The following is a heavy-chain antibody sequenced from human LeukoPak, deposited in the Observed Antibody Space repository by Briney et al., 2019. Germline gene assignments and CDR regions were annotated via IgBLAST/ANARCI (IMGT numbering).Heavy chain of an antibody. J-gene: IGHJ4*02. Sequence: SVTVSFKCSVCTFSRYAISWVRQAPGQGLEWVGRIFPILGIAYYAQKFQGRVTITADKSTSTAYMELSSLRSEDTAVYYCARARLHYYDSSGYSSPFDCWGQATLVTVSS. D-gene: IGHD3-22*01. V-gene: IGHV1-69*10. CDR2: IFPILGIA. CDR1: VCTFSRYA. CDR3: ARARLHYYDSSGYSSPFDC.